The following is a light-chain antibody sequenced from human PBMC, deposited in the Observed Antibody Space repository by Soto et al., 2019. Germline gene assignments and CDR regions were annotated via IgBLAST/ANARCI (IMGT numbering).Light chain of an antibody. Sequence: QSALTQPASVSGSPGQSITISCTGTSSDVGGYKYVSWYQQHPGKAPKLMIYEVSNRPSGVSNRFSGSKSGNTASLTISGLQAEDEADYYCSSYTSSSTVVFGGGTKVTVL. CDR3: SSYTSSSTVV. J-gene: IGLJ3*02. CDR2: EVS. CDR1: SSDVGGYKY. V-gene: IGLV2-14*01.